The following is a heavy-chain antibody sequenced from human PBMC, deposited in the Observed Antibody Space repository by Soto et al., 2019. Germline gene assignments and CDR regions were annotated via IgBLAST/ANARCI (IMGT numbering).Heavy chain of an antibody. CDR1: GFTFSEYG. Sequence: QVQLVESGGGVVQPGRSLRLSCAASGFTFSEYGLHWVRQAPGKGLEWVAVIANDGGSEYYADSGKGRFTISRDRSKNTLYLQMKSLRAEDTAVYYCARDVPTEDGKYGYVMDVWGQGTTVTVSS. J-gene: IGHJ6*02. CDR3: ARDVPTEDGKYGYVMDV. D-gene: IGHD5-18*01. V-gene: IGHV3-30-3*01. CDR2: IANDGGSE.